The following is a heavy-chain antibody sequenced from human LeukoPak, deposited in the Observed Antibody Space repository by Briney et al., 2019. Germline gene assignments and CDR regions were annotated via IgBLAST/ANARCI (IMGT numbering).Heavy chain of an antibody. V-gene: IGHV3-48*02. D-gene: IGHD2-15*01. J-gene: IGHJ5*02. Sequence: GGSLRLSCAASGFTFSTYSMNWVRQAPGKGLEWVSYISSSSSTIYYADSVKGRFTISRDNAKNSLYLQMNSLRDEDTAVYYCARGVEVAEGFRDLFDPWGQGTLVTVSS. CDR2: ISSSSSTI. CDR3: ARGVEVAEGFRDLFDP. CDR1: GFTFSTYS.